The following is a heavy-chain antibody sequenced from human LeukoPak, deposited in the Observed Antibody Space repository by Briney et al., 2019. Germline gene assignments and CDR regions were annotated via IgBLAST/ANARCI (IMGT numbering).Heavy chain of an antibody. J-gene: IGHJ4*02. D-gene: IGHD5-12*01. CDR2: IYYSGST. CDR3: ARDLSGYDVFDY. Sequence: SETLSLTCTVSGGSISSYYWSWIRQPPGKGLEWIGYIYYSGSTNYNPSLKSRVTISVDTSKNQFSLKLSSVTAADTAVYYCARDLSGYDVFDYWGQGTLVIVS. V-gene: IGHV4-59*01. CDR1: GGSISSYY.